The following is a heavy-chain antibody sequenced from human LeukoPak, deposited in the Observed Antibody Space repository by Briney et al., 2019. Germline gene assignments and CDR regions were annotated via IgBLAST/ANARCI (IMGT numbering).Heavy chain of an antibody. V-gene: IGHV3-23*01. CDR1: GFTFSSYA. J-gene: IGHJ1*01. Sequence: GGSLRLSCSASGFTFSSYAMYWVRQAPGKGLEWVSAISGSGGSTYYADSVKGRFTISRDNSKNTLYLQMNSLRAEDTAVYYCAKEMGRYFDWLLDTAEYFQHWGQGTLVTVSS. D-gene: IGHD3-9*01. CDR2: ISGSGGST. CDR3: AKEMGRYFDWLLDTAEYFQH.